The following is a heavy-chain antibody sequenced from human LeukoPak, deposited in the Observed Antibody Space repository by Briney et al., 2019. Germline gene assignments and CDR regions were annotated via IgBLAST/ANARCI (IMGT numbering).Heavy chain of an antibody. Sequence: GASVKVSCKASGYTFTSCGISWVRQAPGQGLEWMGWIIAYNGNTNYSQKLQGRVTMTTDTSTSTAYMELRSLRSDDTAVYYCARDRETWHGLRYFDYWGQGTLVTVSS. CDR2: IIAYNGNT. V-gene: IGHV1-18*01. D-gene: IGHD1-26*01. J-gene: IGHJ4*02. CDR1: GYTFTSCG. CDR3: ARDRETWHGLRYFDY.